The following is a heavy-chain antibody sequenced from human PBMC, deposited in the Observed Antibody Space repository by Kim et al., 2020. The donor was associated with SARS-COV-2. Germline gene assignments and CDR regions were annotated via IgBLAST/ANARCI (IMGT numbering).Heavy chain of an antibody. CDR1: GGTFSSYA. J-gene: IGHJ4*02. D-gene: IGHD3-10*01. CDR3: ASPAYGSGNNLLDY. Sequence: SVKVSCKASGGTFSSYAISWVRQAPGQGLEWMGRIIPILGIANYAQKFQGRVTITADKSTSTAYMELSSLRSEDTAVYYCASPAYGSGNNLLDYWGQGTLVTVSS. V-gene: IGHV1-69*04. CDR2: IIPILGIA.